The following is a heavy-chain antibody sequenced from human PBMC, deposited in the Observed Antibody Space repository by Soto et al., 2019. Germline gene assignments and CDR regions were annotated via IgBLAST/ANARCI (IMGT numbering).Heavy chain of an antibody. Sequence: QVQLVESGGGVVQPGRSLRLSCAASGFTFSSYGMHWVRQAPGEGLEWVAVISYDGSNKYYSDSVKGRFTISRDNSKNTLYLQMNSLRAEDTAVYYCAKDFGYDFWSGYYGMDVWGQGTKVTVSS. V-gene: IGHV3-30*18. CDR1: GFTFSSYG. CDR2: ISYDGSNK. D-gene: IGHD3-3*01. J-gene: IGHJ6*02. CDR3: AKDFGYDFWSGYYGMDV.